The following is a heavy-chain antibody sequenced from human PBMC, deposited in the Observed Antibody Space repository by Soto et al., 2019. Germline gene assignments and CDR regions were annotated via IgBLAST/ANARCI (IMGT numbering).Heavy chain of an antibody. V-gene: IGHV4-39*01. D-gene: IGHD2-2*01. J-gene: IGHJ5*02. CDR1: GGSISSRGHY. CDR3: ATSTWLDP. Sequence: SETLSLTCTVSGGSISSRGHYWGWIRQPPGKGLEWIGTIYYSGSTYYNPSLKSRVTISVDTSKNQFSLKLSSVTAADTAVYYCATSTWLDPWGQGTLVTVSS. CDR2: IYYSGST.